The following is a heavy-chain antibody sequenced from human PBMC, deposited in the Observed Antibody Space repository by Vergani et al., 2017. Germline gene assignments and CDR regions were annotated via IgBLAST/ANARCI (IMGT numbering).Heavy chain of an antibody. Sequence: QVQLQQWGAGLLKPSETLSLTCAVYGGSFSGYYWSWIRQPPGKGLEWIGEINHSGSTNYNPSLKSRVTISVDTSKNQLSLKLSSVTAADTAVYYCARIDYVWGSYRYTYDYYFDYWGQGTLVTVSS. CDR1: GGSFSGYY. J-gene: IGHJ4*02. CDR3: ARIDYVWGSYRYTYDYYFDY. D-gene: IGHD3-16*02. CDR2: INHSGST. V-gene: IGHV4-34*01.